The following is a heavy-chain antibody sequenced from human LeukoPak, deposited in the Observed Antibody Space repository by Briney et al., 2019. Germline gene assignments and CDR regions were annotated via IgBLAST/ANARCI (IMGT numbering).Heavy chain of an antibody. CDR1: GYTLTELS. CDR2: FDPEDGET. Sequence: ASVKVSCKVSGYTLTELSMHWVRQAPGKGLEWMGGFDPEDGETIYAQKFQGRVTTTEDTSTDTAYMELSSLRSEDTAVYYCATAKLRFLFAPSWGQGTLVTVSS. V-gene: IGHV1-24*01. D-gene: IGHD3-3*01. CDR3: ATAKLRFLFAPS. J-gene: IGHJ5*02.